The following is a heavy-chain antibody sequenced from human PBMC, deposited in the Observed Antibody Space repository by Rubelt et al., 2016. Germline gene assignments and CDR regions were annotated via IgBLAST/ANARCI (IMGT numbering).Heavy chain of an antibody. CDR3: ARRNPVAALNAFDI. D-gene: IGHD6-6*01. Sequence: QVQLQESGPGLVKPSETLSLTCTVSGGSISSSSYYWGWIRQPPGKGLEWIGSIYYSGSTYYNPSLKSGVTISVDTSKNQFSLKLSSVTAADTAVYYCARRNPVAALNAFDIWGQGTMVTVSS. J-gene: IGHJ3*02. CDR1: GGSISSSSYY. CDR2: IYYSGST. V-gene: IGHV4-39*01.